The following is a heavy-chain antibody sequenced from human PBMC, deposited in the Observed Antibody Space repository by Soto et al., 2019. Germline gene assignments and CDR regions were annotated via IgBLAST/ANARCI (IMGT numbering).Heavy chain of an antibody. V-gene: IGHV5-51*01. CDR2: IYPDDSDA. Sequence: GESLKISCKGSGYSFPNYWIGWVRQMPGKGLEWMGVIYPDDSDARYSPSFQGQVTISADKSITTAYLQWSSLKASDTAMYYCARHSHGASYHCAFDIWGQGTMVTVSS. CDR1: GYSFPNYW. CDR3: ARHSHGASYHCAFDI. D-gene: IGHD2-8*01. J-gene: IGHJ3*02.